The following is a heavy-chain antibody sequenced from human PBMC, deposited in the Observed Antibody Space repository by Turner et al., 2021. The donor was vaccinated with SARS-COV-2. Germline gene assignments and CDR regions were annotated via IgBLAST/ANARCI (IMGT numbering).Heavy chain of an antibody. CDR1: GFTFSTYS. J-gene: IGHJ6*02. V-gene: IGHV3-21*01. CDR3: ARYRRDYDFWSGAYGMGGMDV. Sequence: EVQLVESETGLVKHGGSLSLYCAASGFTFSTYSMNWVRQAPGKWLEWVSSISSSSTYIYYADSVKGRFTISRDNAKNSLYLQMNSLRAEDTAVYYCARYRRDYDFWSGAYGMGGMDVWGQGTTVTVSS. D-gene: IGHD3-3*01. CDR2: ISSSSTYI.